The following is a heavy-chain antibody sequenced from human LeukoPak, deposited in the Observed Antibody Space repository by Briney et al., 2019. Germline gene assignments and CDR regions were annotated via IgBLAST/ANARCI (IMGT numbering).Heavy chain of an antibody. CDR2: IYSSGST. V-gene: IGHV3-66*01. Sequence: GGSLRLSCAASGFTVSSNYMSWVRQAPGKGLEWVSLIYSSGSTYYADSVKGRFTISRDNSKNTLYLQMNSLRAGDTAVYYCAKLPESGSYFRFDYWGQGTLVTVSS. CDR3: AKLPESGSYFRFDY. D-gene: IGHD1-26*01. J-gene: IGHJ4*02. CDR1: GFTVSSNY.